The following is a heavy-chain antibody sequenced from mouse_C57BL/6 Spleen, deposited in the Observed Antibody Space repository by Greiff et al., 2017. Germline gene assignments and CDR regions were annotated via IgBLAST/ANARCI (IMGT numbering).Heavy chain of an antibody. Sequence: DVMLVESGGGLVKPGGSLKLSCAASGFTFSDYGMHWVRQAPEKGLEWVAYISSGSSTIYYADTVKGRFTISRDNDKNTLFLQMTRLRSEDTAMYYCARGGYYGSSSYWYFDVWGTGTTVTVSS. CDR2: ISSGSSTI. V-gene: IGHV5-17*01. CDR1: GFTFSDYG. J-gene: IGHJ1*03. D-gene: IGHD1-1*01. CDR3: ARGGYYGSSSYWYFDV.